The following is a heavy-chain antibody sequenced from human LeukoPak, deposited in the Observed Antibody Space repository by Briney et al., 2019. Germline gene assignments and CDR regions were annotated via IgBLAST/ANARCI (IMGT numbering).Heavy chain of an antibody. Sequence: GASVKVSCKTSGYTFTSYGIIWVRQAPGQGLEWMGWISAYNGNTNYAQKLQGRVTMTTDTSTSTAYMELRSLRSDDTAVYYCARDKSGSGWYRGSDYWGQGTLVTVSS. J-gene: IGHJ4*02. CDR1: GYTFTSYG. CDR2: ISAYNGNT. D-gene: IGHD6-19*01. V-gene: IGHV1-18*01. CDR3: ARDKSGSGWYRGSDY.